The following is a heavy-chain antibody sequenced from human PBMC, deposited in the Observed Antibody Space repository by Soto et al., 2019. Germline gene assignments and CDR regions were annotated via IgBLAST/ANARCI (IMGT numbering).Heavy chain of an antibody. J-gene: IGHJ3*02. CDR2: IYTGGST. V-gene: IGHV3-66*01. Sequence: EVQLVESGGGLVQPGGSLRLSCAASGFNVSSNYMSWVRQAPGKGLECVSVIYTGGSTSYADSVKGRFTISRDNSKNTLYLQMNSLRVEDTAVYYCARGAWGMVRGVPDDAFDIWGQGTMVTVSS. CDR3: ARGAWGMVRGVPDDAFDI. CDR1: GFNVSSNY. D-gene: IGHD3-10*01.